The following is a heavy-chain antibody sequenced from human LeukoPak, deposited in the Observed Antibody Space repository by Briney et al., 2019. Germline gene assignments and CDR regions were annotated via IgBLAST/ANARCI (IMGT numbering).Heavy chain of an antibody. V-gene: IGHV3-74*01. CDR3: ARGVY. Sequence: GGSLRLSCAASGFTFSSYWMHWVRQAPGKGLVWVSRISTDGSTTTYADSVKGRFTISRDNSKNTLYLQMNSLRAEDTAVYYCARGVYWGQGTLVTVSS. CDR2: ISTDGSTT. CDR1: GFTFSSYW. J-gene: IGHJ4*02.